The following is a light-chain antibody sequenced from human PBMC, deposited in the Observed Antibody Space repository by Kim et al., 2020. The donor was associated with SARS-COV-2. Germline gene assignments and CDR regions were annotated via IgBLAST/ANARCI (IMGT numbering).Light chain of an antibody. J-gene: IGLJ3*02. CDR2: EVS. CDR3: SSYTSISTWV. CDR1: SSDFGSYNR. V-gene: IGLV2-18*02. Sequence: GQSVTISCTGTSSDFGSYNRVSWYQQPPGTAPKLMIYEVSNRPSGVPDRFSGSKSGNTASLTISGLQAEDEADYYCSSYTSISTWVFGGGTQLTVL.